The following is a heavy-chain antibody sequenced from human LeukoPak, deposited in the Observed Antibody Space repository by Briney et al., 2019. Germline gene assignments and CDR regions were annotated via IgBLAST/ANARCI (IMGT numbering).Heavy chain of an antibody. V-gene: IGHV1-69*05. Sequence: ASVKVSCKASGGTFSSYAISWVRQAPGQGLEWMGGIIPIFGTANYAQKFQGRVTITTDESTSTAYMELSSLRSEDTAVYYCAKMNKPPLAPYGDYPDAFDIWGQGTMVTVSS. CDR1: GGTFSSYA. CDR3: AKMNKPPLAPYGDYPDAFDI. D-gene: IGHD4-17*01. J-gene: IGHJ3*02. CDR2: IIPIFGTA.